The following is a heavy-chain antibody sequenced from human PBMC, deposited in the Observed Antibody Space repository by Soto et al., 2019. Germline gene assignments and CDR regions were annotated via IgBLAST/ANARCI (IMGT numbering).Heavy chain of an antibody. D-gene: IGHD2-15*01. CDR3: ARHNVVWDGGRCDGVTWDV. Sequence: EVQLVESGGGLVQPGGSLRLSCAASGFTVSSKYMSWVRQAPGKGLEWVSLIQSGGPTYYANSVKGSFTISRDTSENTVNLQTCSLGAEARAVYDCARHNVVWDGGRCDGVTWDVWVKGPKVAVSP. J-gene: IGHJ6*04. V-gene: IGHV3-66*04. CDR2: IQSGGPT. CDR1: GFTVSSKY.